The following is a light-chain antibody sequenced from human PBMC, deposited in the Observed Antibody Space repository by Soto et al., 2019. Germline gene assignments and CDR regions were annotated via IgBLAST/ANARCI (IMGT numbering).Light chain of an antibody. V-gene: IGLV2-8*01. J-gene: IGLJ1*01. Sequence: QSALTQPPSASGSPGQSVTISCTGTSSDVGGYNFVSWYQQHPGRAPKLIISAVTNRPSGVPDRFSGSKSGNTASLTVSGLQADDEAEYYCSSYAGSSDIVFGTGTKVTVL. CDR1: SSDVGGYNF. CDR2: AVT. CDR3: SSYAGSSDIV.